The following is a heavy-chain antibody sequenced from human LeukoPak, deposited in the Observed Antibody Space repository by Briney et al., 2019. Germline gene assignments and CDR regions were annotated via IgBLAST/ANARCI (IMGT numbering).Heavy chain of an antibody. D-gene: IGHD3-22*01. V-gene: IGHV3-23*01. Sequence: PGGSLRLSCAASGFTFSDYYMTWVRQAPGKGLEWVSAISGSGGSTYYADSVKGRFTISRDNSKNTLYLQMNSLRAEDTAVYYCYIPYYDTSAYKGYWGQGTLVTVSS. CDR1: GFTFSDYY. J-gene: IGHJ4*02. CDR2: ISGSGGST. CDR3: YIPYYDTSAYKGY.